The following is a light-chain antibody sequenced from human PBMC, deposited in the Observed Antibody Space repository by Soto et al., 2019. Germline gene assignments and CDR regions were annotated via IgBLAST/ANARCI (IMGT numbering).Light chain of an antibody. CDR1: SSDIGGYDY. V-gene: IGLV2-14*03. CDR2: EVS. J-gene: IGLJ1*01. Sequence: QSVLTQPPSVSAAPGQKVTISCTGTSSDIGGYDYVSWYQQHPGKAPKLMIYEVSDRPSGVSNRFSGSKSGITASLTISGLQADDEAEYFCTSYASTNTYVFGTGTKLTVL. CDR3: TSYASTNTYV.